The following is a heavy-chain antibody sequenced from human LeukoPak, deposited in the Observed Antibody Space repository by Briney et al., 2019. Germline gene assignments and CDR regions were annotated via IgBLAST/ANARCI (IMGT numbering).Heavy chain of an antibody. J-gene: IGHJ4*02. D-gene: IGHD2-15*01. CDR1: GFTFSRCA. CDR2: RSDDGSNK. Sequence: PGGSLRLSCATSGFTFSRCAMYWVRQAPGKGLEWVALRSDDGSNKYYVDSVGRFTISRDNSKNTVYLQMNSLRVEDTAMYYCAREKCSGASCYSTVDYWGQGTLVTVSS. CDR3: AREKCSGASCYSTVDY. V-gene: IGHV3-30-3*01.